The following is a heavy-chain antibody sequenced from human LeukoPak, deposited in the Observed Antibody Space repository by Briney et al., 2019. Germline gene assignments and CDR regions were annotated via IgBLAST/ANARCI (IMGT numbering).Heavy chain of an antibody. J-gene: IGHJ4*02. CDR2: IYYSGST. CDR1: GGSISSYY. CDR3: ARHIRGQWLGIDY. D-gene: IGHD6-19*01. Sequence: PSETLSLTCTVSGGSISSYYWSWIRQPPGKGLEWIGYIYYSGSTNYNPSLKSRVTISVDTSKNQFSLKLSSVTAADTAVYYCARHIRGQWLGIDYWGRGTLVTVSS. V-gene: IGHV4-59*08.